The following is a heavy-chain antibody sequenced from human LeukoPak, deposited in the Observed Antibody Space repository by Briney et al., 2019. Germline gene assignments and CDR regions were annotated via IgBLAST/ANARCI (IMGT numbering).Heavy chain of an antibody. V-gene: IGHV3-7*03. CDR1: GFTFSNYW. CDR2: THGSEK. Sequence: PGGSLRLSCAASGFTFSNYWMSWVRQAPGKGLEWVANTHGSEKYYVDSVKGRFTISRDNAKNSLYLQMNSLRAEDTAVFYCARETPYGSLTFDYWGQGTLVTVSS. CDR3: ARETPYGSLTFDY. J-gene: IGHJ4*02. D-gene: IGHD3-10*01.